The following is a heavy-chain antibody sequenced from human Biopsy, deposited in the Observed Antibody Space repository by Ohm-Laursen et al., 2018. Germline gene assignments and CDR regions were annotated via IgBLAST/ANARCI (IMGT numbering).Heavy chain of an antibody. V-gene: IGHV3-9*01. CDR1: GFIFDDYA. CDR3: AKIHCSDGSCYPNAFDM. CDR2: ISWNSVGI. D-gene: IGHD2-15*01. Sequence: SLRLSCAASGFIFDDYAMHWVRQAPGKGLEWVSGISWNSVGIGYADSVKGRFTISRGNAKNFLYLQMNNLRPEDTALYYCAKIHCSDGSCYPNAFDMWGHGTRVTVS. J-gene: IGHJ3*02.